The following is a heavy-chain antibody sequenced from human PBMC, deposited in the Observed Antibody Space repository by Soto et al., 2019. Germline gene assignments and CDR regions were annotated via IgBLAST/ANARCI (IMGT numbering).Heavy chain of an antibody. J-gene: IGHJ6*02. D-gene: IGHD3-22*01. Sequence: ASVKVSCKASGYTFTSYGIHWVRQAPGQGLEWTGWINAGNGNTKYSEKFRGRVTITRDTSASTAYLELSSLRSEDTAVYYCARAQADSSAYSHHYYYGMDLWGQGTTVTVSS. CDR3: ARAQADSSAYSHHYYYGMDL. CDR1: GYTFTSYG. V-gene: IGHV1-3*01. CDR2: INAGNGNT.